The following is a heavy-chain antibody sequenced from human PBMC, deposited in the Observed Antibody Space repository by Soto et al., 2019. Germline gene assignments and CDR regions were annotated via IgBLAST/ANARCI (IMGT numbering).Heavy chain of an antibody. D-gene: IGHD2-2*01. CDR1: GYTFTSYG. CDR3: ARVVRYCSSTSCYDSPTYSNYKPPPGWFDP. CDR2: ISAYNGNT. J-gene: IGHJ5*02. Sequence: ASVKVSCTASGYTFTSYGISWVRQAPGQGLEWMGWISAYNGNTNYAQKLQGRVTMTTDTSTSTAYMELRSLRSDDTAVYYCARVVRYCSSTSCYDSPTYSNYKPPPGWFDPWGQGTLVTVSS. V-gene: IGHV1-18*01.